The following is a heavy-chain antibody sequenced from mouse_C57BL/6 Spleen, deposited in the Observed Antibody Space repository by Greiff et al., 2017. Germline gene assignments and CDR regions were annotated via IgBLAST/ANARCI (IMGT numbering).Heavy chain of an antibody. CDR1: GYTFTSYW. D-gene: IGHD2-4*01. CDR2: IDPSDSYT. J-gene: IGHJ3*01. V-gene: IGHV1-69*01. CDR3: ARSGDYDERFAY. Sequence: VQLQQPGAELVMPGASVKLSCKASGYTFTSYWMHWVKQRPGQGLEWIGEIDPSDSYTNYNQKFKGKSTLTVDKSSSTAYMQLSSLTSEDSAVYYCARSGDYDERFAYWGQVTLVTVSA.